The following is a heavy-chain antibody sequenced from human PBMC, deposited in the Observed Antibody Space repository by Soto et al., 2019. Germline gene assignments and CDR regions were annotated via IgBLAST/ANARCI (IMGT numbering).Heavy chain of an antibody. D-gene: IGHD3-16*01. CDR2: ISGSGGRT. CDR3: AKGYVFRFLLPPTLRVH. V-gene: IGHV3-23*04. J-gene: IGHJ4*01. CDR1: GFPFSSYD. Sequence: VQLVESGGGLVQPGGSLRPSCAASGFPFSSYDMTWVRQTPGQGLQWVSSISGSGGRTYYADSVKGRITISRYNSKNKLYLKMRILGPDDPADDYCAKGYVFRFLLPPTLRVHGGQGTPVAVSS.